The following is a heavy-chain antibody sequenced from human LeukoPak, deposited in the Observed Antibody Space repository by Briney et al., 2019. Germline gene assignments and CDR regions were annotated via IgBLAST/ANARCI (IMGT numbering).Heavy chain of an antibody. Sequence: GGSLRLSCSASGFPFSSYAMHWVRQAPGKGLVWVSRIKTDGSGAGYADSVKGRFTISRDNAKNTLYLQMNSLRAEDTAVYYCTRDLVYGSGSSDYWGQGTLVTVSS. CDR1: GFPFSSYA. V-gene: IGHV3-74*01. CDR3: TRDLVYGSGSSDY. CDR2: IKTDGSGA. J-gene: IGHJ4*02. D-gene: IGHD3-10*01.